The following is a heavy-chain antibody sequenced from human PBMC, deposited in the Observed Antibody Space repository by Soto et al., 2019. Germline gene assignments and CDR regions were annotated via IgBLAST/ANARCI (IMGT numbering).Heavy chain of an antibody. CDR3: ARGENSDFWSGYRSYYSYGMDV. CDR2: INHSGST. Sequence: SETLSLTCAVYGGSFSGYYWSWIRQPPGKGLEWIGEINHSGSTNYNPSLKSRVTISVDTSKNQFSLKLSSVTAADTAVYYCARGENSDFWSGYRSYYSYGMDVWGQGTTVTVSS. D-gene: IGHD3-3*01. V-gene: IGHV4-34*01. J-gene: IGHJ6*02. CDR1: GGSFSGYY.